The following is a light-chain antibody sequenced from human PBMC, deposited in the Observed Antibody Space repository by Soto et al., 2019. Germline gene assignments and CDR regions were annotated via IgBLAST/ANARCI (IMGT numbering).Light chain of an antibody. J-gene: IGKJ2*01. Sequence: EMVLTQSPGTLSLSPGERATLSCRASQSVSSSYLAWYQQKPGQAPRLLIYGASSRATGILDRFSGSGSGTDFTLTISRLEPEDFAVYYCQQYGSSSYTFGQGTKLEIK. CDR2: GAS. V-gene: IGKV3-20*01. CDR3: QQYGSSSYT. CDR1: QSVSSSY.